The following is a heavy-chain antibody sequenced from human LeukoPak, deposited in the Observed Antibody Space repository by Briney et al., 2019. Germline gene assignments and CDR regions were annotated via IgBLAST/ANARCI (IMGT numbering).Heavy chain of an antibody. D-gene: IGHD3-3*01. CDR3: ATYHDFWSGYYRDY. CDR2: ISSNGATT. Sequence: GGSLRLSCSASGFTFNRFYLHWVRQAPGKGLEFVSHISSNGATTYYADSVKGRFTISRDNSKNTLYLQMNSLRAEDTAVYYCATYHDFWSGYYRDYWGQGTLVTVSS. V-gene: IGHV3-64*04. CDR1: GFTFNRFY. J-gene: IGHJ4*02.